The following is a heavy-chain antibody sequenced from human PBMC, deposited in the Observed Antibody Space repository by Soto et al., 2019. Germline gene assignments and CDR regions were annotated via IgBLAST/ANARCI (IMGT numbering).Heavy chain of an antibody. CDR3: ARVPIGYCSSTSCPNSYYYYYYMDV. CDR1: SGSISSSNW. J-gene: IGHJ6*03. CDR2: IYHSGST. Sequence: QVQLQESGPGLVKPSGTLSLTCAVSSGSISSSNWWSWVRQPPGKGLEWIGEIYHSGSTNYNPSRKSRVTISVDKSKNQFSLKLSSVTAADTAVYYCARVPIGYCSSTSCPNSYYYYYYMDVWGKGTTVTVSS. D-gene: IGHD2-2*01. V-gene: IGHV4-4*02.